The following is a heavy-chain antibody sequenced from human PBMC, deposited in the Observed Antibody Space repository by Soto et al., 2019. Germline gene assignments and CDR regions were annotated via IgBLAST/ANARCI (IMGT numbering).Heavy chain of an antibody. Sequence: QVHLQESGPGLVKPSQTLFLTCTVSGGSISSGGYYWSWIRQHPGKGLEWIGNIYYSGSTYYNPSLKSRVSISVDTSKNQFSLRLSSVTAADTAVYSCARIDGGSSGWFSYWGQGTLVTVSS. J-gene: IGHJ4*02. V-gene: IGHV4-31*03. CDR3: ARIDGGSSGWFSY. CDR2: IYYSGST. D-gene: IGHD6-19*01. CDR1: GGSISSGGYY.